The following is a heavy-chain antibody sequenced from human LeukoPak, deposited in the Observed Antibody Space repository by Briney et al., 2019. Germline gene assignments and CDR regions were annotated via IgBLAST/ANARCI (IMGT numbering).Heavy chain of an antibody. J-gene: IGHJ4*02. D-gene: IGHD5-24*01. V-gene: IGHV1-18*01. Sequence: GSVKVSCKASGYTFSNYGISWVRQAPGQGGEGVGWISAYNGNTNFAQKLQGRVTMTTDTTTSTAYMERRSLRYDATAVYYCARDGTRGGHNHYNFFDCRGQGTLVTVSS. CDR2: ISAYNGNT. CDR3: ARDGTRGGHNHYNFFDC. CDR1: GYTFSNYG.